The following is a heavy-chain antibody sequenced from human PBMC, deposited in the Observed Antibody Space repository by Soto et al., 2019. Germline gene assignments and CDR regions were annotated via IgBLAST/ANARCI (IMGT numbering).Heavy chain of an antibody. CDR1: GGSFSGYY. CDR2: INHSGST. V-gene: IGHV4-34*01. D-gene: IGHD6-19*01. J-gene: IGHJ4*02. CDR3: ARRYGWNFDY. Sequence: ASETLSLTCAVYGGSFSGYYWTWIRQPPGTGLEWIGEINHSGSTNYNPSLKSRVTISVDTSKNQFSLKLTFVTAADTAVYYCARRYGWNFDYWGQGTLVTVSS.